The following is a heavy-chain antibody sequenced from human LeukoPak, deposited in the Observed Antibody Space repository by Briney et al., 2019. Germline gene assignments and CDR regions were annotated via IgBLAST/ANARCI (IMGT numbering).Heavy chain of an antibody. D-gene: IGHD6-13*01. CDR2: IYYSGST. J-gene: IGHJ4*02. CDR3: ARDLDSSSWYD. CDR1: GGSISSYY. Sequence: SETLSLTCTVSGGSISSYYWSWIRQPPGKGLEWIGYIYYSGSTNYNPSLKSRVTISVDTSKNQFSPKLSSVTAADTAVYYCARDLDSSSWYDWGQGTLVTVSS. V-gene: IGHV4-59*01.